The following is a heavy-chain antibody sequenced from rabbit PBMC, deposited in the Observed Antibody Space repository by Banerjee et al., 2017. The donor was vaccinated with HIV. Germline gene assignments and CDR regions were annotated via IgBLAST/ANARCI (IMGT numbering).Heavy chain of an antibody. J-gene: IGHJ4*01. Sequence: QSLEESGGDLVKPEGSLTLSGKASGFDFSSYYMSWVRQAPGKGLEWIGIIYTGDGSTYYASWVNGRFTISSDNAQNTVDLQMNSLTAADTATYFCARDNDGYRGYDFDLWGPGTLVTVS. V-gene: IGHV1S7*01. D-gene: IGHD6-1*01. CDR2: IYTGDGST. CDR1: GFDFSSYY. CDR3: ARDNDGYRGYDFDL.